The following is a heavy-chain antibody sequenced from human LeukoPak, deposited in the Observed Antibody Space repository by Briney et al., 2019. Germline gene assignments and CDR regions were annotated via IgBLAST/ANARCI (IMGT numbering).Heavy chain of an antibody. CDR1: GFTFSSNA. J-gene: IGHJ4*02. CDR3: ASQGSTVTSSDY. V-gene: IGHV3-30-3*01. CDR2: ISYDGSNK. Sequence: GGSLRLSCAASGFTFSSNAMHWVRQAPGKGLEWVAVISYDGSNKYYADSVKARFTISRDSSKNTLYLQMNSLRAEDTAVYYCASQGSTVTSSDYWGQGTLVAVSS. D-gene: IGHD4-17*01.